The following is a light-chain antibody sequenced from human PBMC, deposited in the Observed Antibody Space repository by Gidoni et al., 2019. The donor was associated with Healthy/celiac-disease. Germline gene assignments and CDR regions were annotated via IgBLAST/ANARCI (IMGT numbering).Light chain of an antibody. CDR3: QQYNNWVT. Sequence: EIVMTQSPATLPVSPGERATLSCRASQSVSSNLAWYQQKPGQAPRLLIYGASTRATGIPARFSGSGSGTEFTLTISSLQSEDFAVYYCQQYNNWVTFGPGTKVDIK. V-gene: IGKV3-15*01. CDR1: QSVSSN. J-gene: IGKJ3*01. CDR2: GAS.